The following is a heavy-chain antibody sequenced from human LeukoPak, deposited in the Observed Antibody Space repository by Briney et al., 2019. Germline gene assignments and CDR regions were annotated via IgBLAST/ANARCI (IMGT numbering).Heavy chain of an antibody. CDR3: AGAPAGSLDWLSPFDY. V-gene: IGHV4-61*02. Sequence: PSETLSLTCAVSGYSISSGYYWSWIRQPAGKGLEWIGRIYASGSTTYNPSLKSRVTISLDTSKNQLSLNLRSVTAADTALYYCAGAPAGSLDWLSPFDYWGQGTLVTVSS. J-gene: IGHJ4*02. CDR1: GYSISSGYY. CDR2: IYASGST. D-gene: IGHD2-2*01.